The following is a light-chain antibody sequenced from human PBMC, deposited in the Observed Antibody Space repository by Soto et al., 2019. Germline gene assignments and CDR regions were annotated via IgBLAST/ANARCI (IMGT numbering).Light chain of an antibody. J-gene: IGLJ3*02. CDR2: GNT. Sequence: QSVLTQPPSVSGAPGQRVTISCTGSSSNIGAGYDVHWYHHLPGTAPKLLIYGNTNRPSGISDRFSASKSGSSASLAITGLQAEDEADYYCQSYDSSLRAWVFGGGTTLTLL. V-gene: IGLV1-40*01. CDR1: SSNIGAGYD. CDR3: QSYDSSLRAWV.